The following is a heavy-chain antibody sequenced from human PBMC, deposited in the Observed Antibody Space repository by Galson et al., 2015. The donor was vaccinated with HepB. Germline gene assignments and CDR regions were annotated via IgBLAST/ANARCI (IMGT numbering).Heavy chain of an antibody. V-gene: IGHV3-33*06. J-gene: IGHJ4*02. CDR3: AKSPEMGSGWSSAIFHFDY. CDR2: IWYDGSNK. Sequence: SLRLSCAASGFTFSSYGMHWVRQAPGKGLEWVAVIWYDGSNKYYADSVKGRFTISRDNSKNTLYLQMNSLRAEDTAVYYCAKSPEMGSGWSSAIFHFDYWGQGTLVTVSS. D-gene: IGHD6-19*01. CDR1: GFTFSSYG.